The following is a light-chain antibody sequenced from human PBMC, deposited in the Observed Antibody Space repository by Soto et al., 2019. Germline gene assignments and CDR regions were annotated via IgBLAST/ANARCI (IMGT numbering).Light chain of an antibody. CDR3: QQYGRSPVT. J-gene: IGKJ1*01. CDR2: WAS. V-gene: IGKV4-1*01. CDR1: QSVLFSSTNNNY. Sequence: DIVMTQSPDSLAVSLGERASINCKSSQSVLFSSTNNNYLAWYQQKPGQPPKLLIYWASTRESGVPDRFSGSGSGTDFTLTISRLEPEDFAVYYCQQYGRSPVTFGQGTKVEI.